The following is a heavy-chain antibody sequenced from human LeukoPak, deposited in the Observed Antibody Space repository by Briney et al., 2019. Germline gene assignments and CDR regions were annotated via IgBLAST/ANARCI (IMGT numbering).Heavy chain of an antibody. CDR3: ARRSGINYYDSSGYYSDY. Sequence: GGSLRLSCAASGFTFSSYSMNWVRQAPGKGLEWVSSISSSSAYIYYADSMKGRFTISRDNAKGSLFLQMNSLRAEDTAVYYCARRSGINYYDSSGYYSDYWGQGTLVTVSS. D-gene: IGHD3-22*01. J-gene: IGHJ4*02. CDR1: GFTFSSYS. CDR2: ISSSSAYI. V-gene: IGHV3-21*04.